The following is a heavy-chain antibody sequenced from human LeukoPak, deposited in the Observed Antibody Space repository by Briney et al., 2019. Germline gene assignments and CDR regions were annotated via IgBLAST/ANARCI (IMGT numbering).Heavy chain of an antibody. J-gene: IGHJ6*03. D-gene: IGHD4-17*01. CDR3: ARENKGSATVINYYYYYMDV. V-gene: IGHV4-61*02. Sequence: PSETLSLTCNVSGGSISSSSYYWSWIRQPAGKGLEWIGRIYTSGSTNYNPSLKSRVTMSVDTSKNQFSLKLSSVTAADTAVYYCARENKGSATVINYYYYYMDVWGKGTTVTISS. CDR2: IYTSGST. CDR1: GGSISSSSYY.